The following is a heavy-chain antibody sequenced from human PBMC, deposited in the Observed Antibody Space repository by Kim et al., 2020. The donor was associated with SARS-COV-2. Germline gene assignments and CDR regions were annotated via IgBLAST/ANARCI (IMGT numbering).Heavy chain of an antibody. CDR3: ARDPQEWELRNDAFDI. V-gene: IGHV4-4*02. J-gene: IGHJ3*02. Sequence: SETLSLTCAVSGGSISSSNWWSWVRQPPGKGLEWIGEIYHSGSTNYNPSLKSRVTISVDKSKNQFSLKLSSVTAADTAVYYCARDPQEWELRNDAFDIWGQGTMVTVSS. CDR1: GGSISSSNW. D-gene: IGHD1-26*01. CDR2: IYHSGST.